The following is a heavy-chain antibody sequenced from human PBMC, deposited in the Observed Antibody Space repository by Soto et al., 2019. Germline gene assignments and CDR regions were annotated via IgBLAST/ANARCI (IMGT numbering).Heavy chain of an antibody. CDR3: ARVHRGWFEP. J-gene: IGHJ5*01. Sequence: PETRSLACAVSGGSPTSANWWTWVRQPPGWGRECSGEISHSGITNYKTSLKRRVTLPVDKTKNAGSLKLTSVTTAETAVSFCARVHRGWFEPRGQGNPVTVSS. V-gene: IGHV4-4*01. CDR2: ISHSGIT. D-gene: IGHD3-16*02. CDR1: GGSPTSANW.